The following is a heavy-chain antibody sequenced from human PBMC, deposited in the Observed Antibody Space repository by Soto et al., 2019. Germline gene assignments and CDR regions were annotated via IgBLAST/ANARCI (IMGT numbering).Heavy chain of an antibody. J-gene: IGHJ5*02. D-gene: IGHD6-19*01. CDR3: ARGLASGWYLDNWFAP. V-gene: IGHV1-8*01. CDR2: MNPNSGNT. Sequence: QVQLVQSGAEVKKPGASVKVSCKASGYTFTSYDINWVRQATGQGLEWMGWMNPNSGNTGYAQKCQGRVTITRNTSISTAYMELSSLRSEDTAVYYCARGLASGWYLDNWFAPWGQGTLVTVSS. CDR1: GYTFTSYD.